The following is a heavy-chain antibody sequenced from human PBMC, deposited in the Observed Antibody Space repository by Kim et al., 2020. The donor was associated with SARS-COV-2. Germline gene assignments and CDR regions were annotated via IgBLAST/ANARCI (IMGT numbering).Heavy chain of an antibody. CDR2: IYPGDSDT. CDR3: ARAPSGTFSPYYFDY. V-gene: IGHV5-51*01. Sequence: GESLKISCKASEYTFNNYWIGWVRQMPGKGLQWLGIIYPGDSDTKYNPSVQGQVTISADWSLTTAYLQWSSLKASDTAIYYCARAPSGTFSPYYFDYWGQRTLVTASS. J-gene: IGHJ4*02. CDR1: EYTFNNYW. D-gene: IGHD1-26*01.